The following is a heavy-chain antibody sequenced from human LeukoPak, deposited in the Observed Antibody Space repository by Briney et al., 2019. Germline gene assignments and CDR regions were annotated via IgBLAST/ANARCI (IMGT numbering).Heavy chain of an antibody. J-gene: IGHJ6*04. CDR1: GGSFSGYY. V-gene: IGHV4-34*01. D-gene: IGHD2-2*01. Sequence: SETLSLTCAVYGGSFSGYYWSWIRQPPGKGLEWIGEINHSGSTNYNPSLKSRVTISVDTSKNQFSLKLSSVTAADTAVYYCARVGVYQLLHRYYYYYGMDVWGKGTTVTVSS. CDR3: ARVGVYQLLHRYYYYYGMDV. CDR2: INHSGST.